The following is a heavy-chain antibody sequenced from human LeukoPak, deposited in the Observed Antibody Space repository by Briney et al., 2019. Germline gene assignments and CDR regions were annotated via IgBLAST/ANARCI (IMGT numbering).Heavy chain of an antibody. D-gene: IGHD5-18*01. V-gene: IGHV3-30*18. Sequence: GGSLRLSCAASGFTFSSYGMHWVRQAPGKGLEWVAVISYDGSNKYYADSVKGRFTISRDNSKNTLYLQMNSLRAEDTAVYHCAKAPDTAMVDYWGQGTLVTVSS. CDR2: ISYDGSNK. J-gene: IGHJ4*02. CDR1: GFTFSSYG. CDR3: AKAPDTAMVDY.